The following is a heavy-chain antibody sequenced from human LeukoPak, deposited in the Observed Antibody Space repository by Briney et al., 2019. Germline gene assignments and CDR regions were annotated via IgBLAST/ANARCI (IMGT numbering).Heavy chain of an antibody. CDR1: GGTFSSYA. CDR2: IIPIFGTA. V-gene: IGHV1-69*01. D-gene: IGHD5-18*01. CDR3: ARDRVDTATVILEYYFDY. Sequence: GASVKVSCKASGGTFSSYAISWVRQAPGQGLEWMGGIIPIFGTANYAQKFQGRVTITADESTSTAYMELSSLRSEDTAVYYCARDRVDTATVILEYYFDYWGQGTLVTVSS. J-gene: IGHJ4*02.